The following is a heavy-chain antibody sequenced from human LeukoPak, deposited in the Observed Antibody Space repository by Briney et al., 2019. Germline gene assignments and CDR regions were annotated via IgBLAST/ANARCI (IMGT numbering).Heavy chain of an antibody. CDR3: ARVRTYYDILTGYLESGYMDV. CDR2: IDTGATTT. Sequence: GGSLRLSCAASGLTFSTYWMHWVRQAPGKGLVWVSHIDTGATTTRYADSVKGRFTISRDNAKNSLYLQMNSLRAEDTAVYYCARVRTYYDILTGYLESGYMDVWGKGTTVTISS. D-gene: IGHD3-9*01. V-gene: IGHV3-74*01. CDR1: GLTFSTYW. J-gene: IGHJ6*03.